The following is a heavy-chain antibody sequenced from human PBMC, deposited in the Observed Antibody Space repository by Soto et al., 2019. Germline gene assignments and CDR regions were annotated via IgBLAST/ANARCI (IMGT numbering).Heavy chain of an antibody. V-gene: IGHV4-61*08. CDR1: GGSISSGDYY. CDR3: AREGGGYRFDY. D-gene: IGHD1-26*01. J-gene: IGHJ4*02. Sequence: SETLSLTCTVSGGSISSGDYYWSWIRQPPGKGLEWIGYIFYSGHLKYNPSLKSRLTISVDPPKNQISLRLTSVTAADTAVYYCAREGGGYRFDYLGQGALVTVSS. CDR2: IFYSGHL.